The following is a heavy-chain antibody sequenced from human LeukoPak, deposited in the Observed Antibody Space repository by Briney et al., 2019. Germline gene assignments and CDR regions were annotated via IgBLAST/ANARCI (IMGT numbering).Heavy chain of an antibody. D-gene: IGHD1-26*01. CDR2: ISSSSSYI. J-gene: IGHJ4*02. CDR1: GFTFSSYS. CDR3: ASGGWPPYRGSYYGADY. V-gene: IGHV3-21*01. Sequence: GGSLRLSCAASGFTFSSYSMNWVRQAPGKGLEGVSSISSSSSYIYYTDSVKGRFTLSRENDKKSLYVQMNRLRAEDTAVYYCASGGWPPYRGSYYGADYWGQGTLVTVSS.